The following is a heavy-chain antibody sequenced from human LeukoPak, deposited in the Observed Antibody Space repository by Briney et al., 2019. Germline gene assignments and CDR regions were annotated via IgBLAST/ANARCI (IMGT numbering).Heavy chain of an antibody. V-gene: IGHV4-39*07. Sequence: SETLSLACTVSGGSISSSCYYWGGLRQPPGKGLEGFGSIYYSGSTYYNPSLKSRVTISIDTSKNQLSLQLSSVTAADTAVDYCARETSSIAARPGSWGEGNLVTVSS. CDR1: GGSISSSCYY. D-gene: IGHD6-6*01. J-gene: IGHJ5*02. CDR3: ARETSSIAARPGS. CDR2: IYYSGST.